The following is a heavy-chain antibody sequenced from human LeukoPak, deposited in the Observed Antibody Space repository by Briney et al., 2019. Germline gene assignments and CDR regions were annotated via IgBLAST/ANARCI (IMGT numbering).Heavy chain of an antibody. CDR2: INHSGST. CDR1: GGSFSGYY. CDR3: ARGSMDCSSTSCFFYYYYYMDV. J-gene: IGHJ6*03. Sequence: PSETLSLTCAVYGGSFSGYYWSWIRQPPGKGLEWIGEINHSGSTNYNPSLESRVTISVDTSKNQFSLKLSSVNAADTAVYYCARGSMDCSSTSCFFYYYYYMDVWGKGTTVTVSS. D-gene: IGHD2-2*01. V-gene: IGHV4-34*01.